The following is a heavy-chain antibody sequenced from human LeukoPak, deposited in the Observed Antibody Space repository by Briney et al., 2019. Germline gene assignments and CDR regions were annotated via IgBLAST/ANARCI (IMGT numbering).Heavy chain of an antibody. CDR2: IRYDGSNK. D-gene: IGHD3-22*01. J-gene: IGHJ6*03. Sequence: PGGSLRLSCAASGFTFSSYGMHWVRQAPGKGLEWVAFIRYDGSNKYYADSVKGRFTISRDNSKNTLYLQMNSLRAEDTAVHYCAKDRKLGSGSVYYYYYYMDVWGKGTTVTVSS. CDR1: GFTFSSYG. CDR3: AKDRKLGSGSVYYYYYYMDV. V-gene: IGHV3-30*02.